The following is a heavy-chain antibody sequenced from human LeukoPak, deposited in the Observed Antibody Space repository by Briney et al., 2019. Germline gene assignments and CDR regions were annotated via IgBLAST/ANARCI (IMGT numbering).Heavy chain of an antibody. Sequence: SETLSLTCAVYGGSFSGYYWSWIRQPPGKGLEWIGEINHSGSTNYNPSLKSRVTISVDTSKNQFSLKLSSVTAADTAVYYYAASSRFVVVTAIRYYYYGMDVWGQGTTVTVSS. CDR1: GGSFSGYY. CDR3: AASSRFVVVTAIRYYYYGMDV. D-gene: IGHD2-21*02. J-gene: IGHJ6*02. V-gene: IGHV4-34*01. CDR2: INHSGST.